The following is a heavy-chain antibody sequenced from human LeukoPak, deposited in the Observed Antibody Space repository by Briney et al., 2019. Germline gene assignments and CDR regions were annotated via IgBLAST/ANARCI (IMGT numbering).Heavy chain of an antibody. CDR3: ARMNPGYYFDY. CDR1: GFTFSSYAM. V-gene: IGHV4-4*02. J-gene: IGHJ4*02. Sequence: GSLRLSCAASGFTFSSYAMSWVRQPPGKGLEWIGEIYHSGSTNYNPSLKSRVTISVDKSKNQFSLKLSSVTAADTAVYYCARMNPGYYFDYWGQGTLVTVSS. CDR2: IYHSGST. D-gene: IGHD1-14*01.